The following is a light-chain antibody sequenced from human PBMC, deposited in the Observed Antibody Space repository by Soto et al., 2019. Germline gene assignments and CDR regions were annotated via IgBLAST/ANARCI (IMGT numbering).Light chain of an antibody. CDR1: ATDVGGYEY. CDR2: EVN. V-gene: IGLV2-8*01. Sequence: QSALTQPPSASGSPGQSVTISCTGSATDVGGYEYVSWYQQHPGKSPHLIIFEVNKRPSGVPNRFSGSKSGNTASLTVSALQADDEADYYCSSFAANDNVVFGGGTKLTVL. CDR3: SSFAANDNVV. J-gene: IGLJ3*02.